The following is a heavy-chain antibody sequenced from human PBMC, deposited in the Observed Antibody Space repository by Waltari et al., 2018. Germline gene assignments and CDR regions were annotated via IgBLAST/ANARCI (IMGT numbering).Heavy chain of an antibody. CDR1: GGSISSSSYY. CDR2: ISGSGGST. V-gene: IGHV3-23*01. CDR3: AKPDSGSYSPDAFDI. D-gene: IGHD1-26*01. J-gene: IGHJ3*02. Sequence: LQLQESGPGLVKPSETLSLTCTVSGGSISSSSYYWGWVRQAPGKGLEWVSAISGSGGSTYYADSVKGRFTISRDNSKNTLYLQMNSLRAEDTAVYYCAKPDSGSYSPDAFDIWGQGTMVTVSS.